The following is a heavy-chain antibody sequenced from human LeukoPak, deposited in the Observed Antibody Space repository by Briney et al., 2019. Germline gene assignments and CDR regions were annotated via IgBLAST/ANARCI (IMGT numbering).Heavy chain of an antibody. J-gene: IGHJ4*02. D-gene: IGHD3-10*01. CDR3: AKEASREYYFDY. Sequence: PGGSLRLSCAASGFTFSSYGMHWVRQAPGKGLEWVAFIRYDGSNKYYADSVKGRFTISRDNSKNTLYLQMNSLRAEDTAVYYCAKEASREYYFDYWAREPWSPSPQ. V-gene: IGHV3-30*02. CDR1: GFTFSSYG. CDR2: IRYDGSNK.